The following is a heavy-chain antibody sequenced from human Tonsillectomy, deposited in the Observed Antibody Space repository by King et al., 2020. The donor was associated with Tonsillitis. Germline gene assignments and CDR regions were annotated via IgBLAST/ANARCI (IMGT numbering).Heavy chain of an antibody. J-gene: IGHJ4*02. Sequence: QLQESGPGLVKPSETLSLTCSVSGGSISGYYWSWIRQPPGKGLEWIGYIYYSGITNYNPSLKSRVTISGDTSKNQFSLKVTSVTPADTAVYYCARTRAAADLDYWGQGTLVTVSS. CDR1: GGSISGYY. D-gene: IGHD6-13*01. CDR3: ARTRAAADLDY. V-gene: IGHV4-59*01. CDR2: IYYSGIT.